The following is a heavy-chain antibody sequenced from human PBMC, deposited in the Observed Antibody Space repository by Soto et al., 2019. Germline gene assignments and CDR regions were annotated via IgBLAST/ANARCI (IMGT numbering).Heavy chain of an antibody. J-gene: IGHJ2*01. CDR2: ITPMFGTA. V-gene: IGHV1-69*12. CDR1: GGTFSRNA. D-gene: IGHD6-19*01. CDR3: AQTLGSAVAGRGRFDL. Sequence: QVQLVQSGAEVTKPGSSVKVSCKASGGTFSRNAISWVRQAPGQGLEWMGGITPMFGTANYAQKFQGRVTITADESTSTVHMELRRLRSEDTAVYYCAQTLGSAVAGRGRFDLWGLGTLVIVSS.